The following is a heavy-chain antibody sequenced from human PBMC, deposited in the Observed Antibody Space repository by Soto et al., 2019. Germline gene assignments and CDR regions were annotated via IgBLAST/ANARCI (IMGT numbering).Heavy chain of an antibody. D-gene: IGHD2-15*01. CDR2: ISYDGSNK. V-gene: IGHV3-30*18. CDR1: GFTFSSYG. CDR3: AKGVVPLLYYFDY. Sequence: AGGSLRLSCAASGFTFSSYGMHWVRQAPGKGLEWVAVISYDGSNKYYADSVKGRFTISRDNSKNTLYLQMNSLRAEDTAVYYCAKGVVPLLYYFDYWGQGTLVTVSS. J-gene: IGHJ4*02.